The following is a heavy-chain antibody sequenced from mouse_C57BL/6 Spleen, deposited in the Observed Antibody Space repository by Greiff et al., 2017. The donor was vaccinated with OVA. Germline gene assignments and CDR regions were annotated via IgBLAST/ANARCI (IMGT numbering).Heavy chain of an antibody. CDR3: ARKDYGSSFFYAMDD. CDR1: GFSLTSYG. CDR2: IWSGGST. J-gene: IGHJ4*01. D-gene: IGHD1-1*01. Sequence: QVQLKESGPGLVQPSQSLSITCTVSGFSLTSYGVHWVRQSPGKGLEWLGVIWSGGSTDYNAAFISRLSISKDNSKSQVFFKMNSRQADDTAIYYCARKDYGSSFFYAMDDWGQGTSVTVSS. V-gene: IGHV2-2*01.